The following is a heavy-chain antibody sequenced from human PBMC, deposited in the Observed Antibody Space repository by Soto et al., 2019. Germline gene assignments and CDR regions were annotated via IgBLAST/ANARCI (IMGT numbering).Heavy chain of an antibody. Sequence: QVQLVQSGAEVKKPGSSVKVSCKASGGTFSSYAISWVRQAPGQGLEWMGGIIPIFGTANYAQKFQGRVTITADKATSTAYMEMSRLRSEDTAVYYCARVFDGAARYYYYGMDVWGQGTTVTVSS. CDR3: ARVFDGAARYYYYGMDV. CDR1: GGTFSSYA. CDR2: IIPIFGTA. V-gene: IGHV1-69*06. D-gene: IGHD6-6*01. J-gene: IGHJ6*02.